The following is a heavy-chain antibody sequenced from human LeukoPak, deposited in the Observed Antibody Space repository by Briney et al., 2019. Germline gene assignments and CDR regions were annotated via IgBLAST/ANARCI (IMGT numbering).Heavy chain of an antibody. J-gene: IGHJ4*02. D-gene: IGHD2-15*01. Sequence: GGSLRLSCAASGFIFSSYWMHWVRQAPGKELVWVSRIKTDGSSTTYADSVKGRFTISRDNAKNTLYLQMSGLRAEDTAVYYCVRAYRSDASGFYYWGQGTLVTVSP. CDR3: VRAYRSDASGFYY. V-gene: IGHV3-74*03. CDR2: IKTDGSST. CDR1: GFIFSSYW.